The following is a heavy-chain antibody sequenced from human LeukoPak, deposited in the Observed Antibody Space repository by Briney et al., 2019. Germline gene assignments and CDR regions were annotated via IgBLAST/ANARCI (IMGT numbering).Heavy chain of an antibody. V-gene: IGHV4-34*01. Sequence: SETLSLTCAVYGGSFSGYYWSWIRQPPGKGLEWIGDISHSGSTNYNPSLKSRVTISVDTSKNQFSLKLSSVTAADTAIYYCARGGYYGSGNDFRFDPWGQGTLVTVSS. D-gene: IGHD3-10*01. CDR2: ISHSGST. CDR3: ARGGYYGSGNDFRFDP. J-gene: IGHJ5*02. CDR1: GGSFSGYY.